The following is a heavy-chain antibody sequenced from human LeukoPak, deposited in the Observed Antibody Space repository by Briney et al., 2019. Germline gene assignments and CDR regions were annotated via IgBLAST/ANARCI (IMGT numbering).Heavy chain of an antibody. J-gene: IGHJ4*02. D-gene: IGHD2-21*01. CDR1: GGSISSSSYY. Sequence: SETLSLTCTVSGGSISSSSYYRGWIRQPPGKGLEWIGSIYYSGSTYYNPSLKSRVTISVDTSKNQFSLKLSSVTAADTAVYYCAGPSCGGDCYSGFDYWGQGTLVTVSS. CDR2: IYYSGST. CDR3: AGPSCGGDCYSGFDY. V-gene: IGHV4-39*01.